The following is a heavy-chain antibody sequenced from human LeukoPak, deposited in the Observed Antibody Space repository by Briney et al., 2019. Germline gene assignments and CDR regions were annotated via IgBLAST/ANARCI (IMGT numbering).Heavy chain of an antibody. J-gene: IGHJ4*02. CDR3: VRDKLSGATLLDY. CDR2: MNPDGGEK. Sequence: GRSLRLSCAASGFTFSSYGMHWVRQAPGKGLEWVANMNPDGGEKYCVDSVKGRFTISRDNARNSLYLQMNSLRAEDTAVYYCVRDKLSGATLLDYWGQGSLVTVSS. CDR1: GFTFSSYG. V-gene: IGHV3-7*03. D-gene: IGHD1-26*01.